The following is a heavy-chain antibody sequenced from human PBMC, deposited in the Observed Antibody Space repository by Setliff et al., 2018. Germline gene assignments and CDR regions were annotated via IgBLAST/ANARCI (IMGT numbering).Heavy chain of an antibody. CDR3: ARTDDSSGYYYG. CDR2: IYTSGST. D-gene: IGHD3-22*01. J-gene: IGHJ4*02. Sequence: TSETLSLTCTVSGGSISSGSYYWSWIRQPAGKGLEWIGHIYTSGSTNYNPSLKSRVTISVDTSKNQFSLKLSSVTAADTAVYYCARTDDSSGYYYGWGQGTRGTVSS. CDR1: GGSISSGSYY. V-gene: IGHV4-61*09.